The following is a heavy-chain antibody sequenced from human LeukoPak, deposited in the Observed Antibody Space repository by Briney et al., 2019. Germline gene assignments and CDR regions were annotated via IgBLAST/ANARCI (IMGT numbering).Heavy chain of an antibody. J-gene: IGHJ4*02. Sequence: SGGSLRPSCAASGFTFSTYWMHWVRQAPGKGLVWVSRINGDGSSTSYADSVKGRFTISRDNAKNTLYPQMNSLRAEDTAVYYCARGTGDGYRRIDYWGQGTLVTVSS. CDR1: GFTFSTYW. CDR2: INGDGSST. V-gene: IGHV3-74*01. D-gene: IGHD5-24*01. CDR3: ARGTGDGYRRIDY.